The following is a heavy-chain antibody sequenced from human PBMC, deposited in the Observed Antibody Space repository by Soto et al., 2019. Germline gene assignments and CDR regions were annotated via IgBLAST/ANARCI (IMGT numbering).Heavy chain of an antibody. CDR2: IYSGGST. CDR1: GVTVSSNY. CDR3: ARQGYNYGGGYFEY. V-gene: IGHV3-66*04. J-gene: IGHJ4*02. Sequence: EVQLVESGGGLVQPGGSLRLSCAASGVTVSSNYMSWVRQAPGKGLEWVSVIYSGGSTYYADSVKGRFTISRDNSKNTLYLQMNNLRAEDTAVYYCARQGYNYGGGYFEYWGQGTLVTVSS. D-gene: IGHD5-18*01.